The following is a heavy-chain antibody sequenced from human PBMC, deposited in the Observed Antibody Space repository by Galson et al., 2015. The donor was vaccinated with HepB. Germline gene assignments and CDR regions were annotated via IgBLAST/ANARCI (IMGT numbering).Heavy chain of an antibody. J-gene: IGHJ4*02. CDR1: GNTFTNYY. D-gene: IGHD3-10*01. V-gene: IGHV1-46*01. Sequence: SVKVSCKASGNTFTNYYIHWVRQAPGQGLEWMAIINPSGGSTTYAQKFQGRVTMTSDPSTSTVYMELSSLRSDDTAVYYCACAPAFTLGRGHEMTNFDYWGQGTLVTVSS. CDR2: INPSGGST. CDR3: ACAPAFTLGRGHEMTNFDY.